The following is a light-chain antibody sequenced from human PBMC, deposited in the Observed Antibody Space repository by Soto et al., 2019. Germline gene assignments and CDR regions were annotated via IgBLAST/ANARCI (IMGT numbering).Light chain of an antibody. V-gene: IGLV2-14*01. Sequence: QSVLTQPASVSGSPGQSITISCTGTSSDVGTYTYVSWYQQHPGKAPKLMIYEVSTRPSGVSNRFSGSKSGNTASLTISGLQAEDEADYYCSSYTGSSSLYVFGTGTKVTVL. J-gene: IGLJ1*01. CDR2: EVS. CDR1: SSDVGTYTY. CDR3: SSYTGSSSLYV.